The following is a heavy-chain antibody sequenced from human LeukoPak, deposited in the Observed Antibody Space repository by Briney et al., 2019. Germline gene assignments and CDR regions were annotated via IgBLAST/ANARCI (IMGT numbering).Heavy chain of an antibody. V-gene: IGHV4-4*07. Sequence: SETLSLTCTVSGGSLKDSDWSWIRQPAGKGLEWIGRIYTNGRTNYNPSLKSRVTISVDTSKNQFSLKLSSVTAADTAVYYCARKGVAMGYSSRRAFDIWGQGTMVTVSS. CDR3: ARKGVAMGYSSRRAFDI. D-gene: IGHD6-13*01. CDR1: GGSLKDSD. CDR2: IYTNGRT. J-gene: IGHJ3*02.